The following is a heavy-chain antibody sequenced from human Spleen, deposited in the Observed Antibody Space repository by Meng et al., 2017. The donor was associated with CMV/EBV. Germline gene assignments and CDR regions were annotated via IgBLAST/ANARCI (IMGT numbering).Heavy chain of an antibody. CDR1: GYTVTSYG. J-gene: IGHJ4*02. CDR2: ISAYNGNT. CDR3: ARITYYYGSGSPEDY. D-gene: IGHD3-10*01. V-gene: IGHV1-18*01. Sequence: SGYTVTSYGISWVRQAPGQGLEWMGWISAYNGNTNYAQKLQGRVTMTTDTSTSTAYMELRSLRSDDTAVYYCARITYYYGSGSPEDYWGQGTLVTVSS.